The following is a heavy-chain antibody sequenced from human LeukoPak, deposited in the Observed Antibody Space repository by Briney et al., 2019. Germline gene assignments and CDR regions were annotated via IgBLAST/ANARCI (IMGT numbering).Heavy chain of an antibody. Sequence: GGSLRLSCAASGFPFYYYGMTGVGQAPGKGLEGGSGINWNGGSTGYADSVKGRFTISRDNAKNSLYLQMNSLRAEDTALYYCASAGLTYGSGSYFVYWGQGTLVTVSS. CDR2: INWNGGST. CDR3: ASAGLTYGSGSYFVY. CDR1: GFPFYYYG. J-gene: IGHJ4*02. D-gene: IGHD3-10*01. V-gene: IGHV3-20*04.